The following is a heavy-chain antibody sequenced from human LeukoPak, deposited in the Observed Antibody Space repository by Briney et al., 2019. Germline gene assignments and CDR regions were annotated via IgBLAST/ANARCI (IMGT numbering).Heavy chain of an antibody. CDR3: AREVQWFGFYGMDV. J-gene: IGHJ6*02. V-gene: IGHV3-21*01. CDR1: GFTFSAFA. CDR2: ISSSSSYI. Sequence: PGGSLRLSCAGSGFTFSAFAMNWVRQAPGKGLEWVSFISSSSSYIYYADSVKGRFTISRDNAKNSLYLQMNSLRAEGTAVYYCAREVQWFGFYGMDVWGQGTTVTVSS. D-gene: IGHD3-10*01.